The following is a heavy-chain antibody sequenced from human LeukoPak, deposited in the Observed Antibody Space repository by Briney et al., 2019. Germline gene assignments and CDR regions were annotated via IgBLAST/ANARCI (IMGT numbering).Heavy chain of an antibody. CDR1: GGSLSISSYY. J-gene: IGHJ4*02. V-gene: IGHV4-39*07. CDR3: ARGPGLLWWDIPFDY. CDR2: IYYSGKT. Sequence: PSETLSLTCTVSGGSLSISSYYWGWIRQPPGKGLEWIGTIYYSGKTYYNPSLKSRVTISVDTSKNQFSLKLSSVTAADTAVYYCARGPGLLWWDIPFDYWGQGTLVTVSS. D-gene: IGHD3-10*01.